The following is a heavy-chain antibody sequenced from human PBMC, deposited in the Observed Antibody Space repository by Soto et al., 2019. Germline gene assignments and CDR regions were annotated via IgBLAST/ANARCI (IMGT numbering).Heavy chain of an antibody. Sequence: QVQLQPWGAGLLKPSETLSLTCAVYGESFSGYYWSWIRQPPGKGLEWIGEINHSGSTNYNPSLKSRVTMSVDTSKNQFSLKLSSVTAADTAMYYCAGNIVATISSFDYWGQGTLVTVSS. V-gene: IGHV4-34*02. D-gene: IGHD5-12*01. J-gene: IGHJ4*02. CDR1: GESFSGYY. CDR2: INHSGST. CDR3: AGNIVATISSFDY.